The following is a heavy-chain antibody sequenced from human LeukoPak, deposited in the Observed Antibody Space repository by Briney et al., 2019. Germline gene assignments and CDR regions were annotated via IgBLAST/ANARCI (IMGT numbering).Heavy chain of an antibody. Sequence: PSETLTLTCTVSDGSINSTSSYWGSVPQPPGKGLEWIGSIDYSGSTSYNPSLKIRVTISVDTSYTKVSLGLSSVTAADTAVYYCARHVFRWLLNWFDPWGQGTLVTVSS. CDR2: IDYSGST. V-gene: IGHV4-39*01. CDR1: DGSINSTSSY. D-gene: IGHD2-15*01. CDR3: ARHVFRWLLNWFDP. J-gene: IGHJ5*02.